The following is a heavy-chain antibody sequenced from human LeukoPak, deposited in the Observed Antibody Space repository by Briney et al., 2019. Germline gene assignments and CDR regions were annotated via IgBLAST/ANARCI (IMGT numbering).Heavy chain of an antibody. V-gene: IGHV4-30-2*01. CDR3: ARAGEVATQIGERYFDY. D-gene: IGHD5-24*01. Sequence: SETLSLTCAVSGGSISSGGYSWSWIRQPPGKGLEWIGYIYHSGSTYYNPSLKSRVTISVDRSKNQFSLKLSSVTAADTAVYYCARAGEVATQIGERYFDYWGQGTLVTVSS. CDR1: GGSISSGGYS. CDR2: IYHSGST. J-gene: IGHJ4*02.